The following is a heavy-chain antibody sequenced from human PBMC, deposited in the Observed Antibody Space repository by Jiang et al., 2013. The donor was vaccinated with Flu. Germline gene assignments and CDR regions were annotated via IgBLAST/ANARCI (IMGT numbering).Heavy chain of an antibody. J-gene: IGHJ5*02. CDR3: ARDVPLTTVTKNYFDP. Sequence: GAEVKKPGASVKVSCKVSGYTLTELSMHWVRQAPGKGLEWMGGFDPEDGETIYAQKFQGRVTMTEDTSTDTAYMELRSLRSDDTAMYYCARDVPLTTVTKNYFDPWGQGTLVTVSS. D-gene: IGHD4-17*01. CDR2: FDPEDGET. CDR1: GYTLTELS. V-gene: IGHV1-24*01.